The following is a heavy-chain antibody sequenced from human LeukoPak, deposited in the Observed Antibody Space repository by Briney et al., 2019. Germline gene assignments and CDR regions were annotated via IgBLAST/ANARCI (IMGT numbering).Heavy chain of an antibody. V-gene: IGHV1-69*10. Sequence: GASVKVSCKASGGTFSSYAISWVRQAPGQGLEWMGRIIPILGIANYAQKFQGRVTITADKSTSTAYMELSSLRSEDTAVYYCARDLGDYGDSLYFDYWGQGTLVTVSS. J-gene: IGHJ4*02. CDR3: ARDLGDYGDSLYFDY. CDR2: IIPILGIA. CDR1: GGTFSSYA. D-gene: IGHD4-17*01.